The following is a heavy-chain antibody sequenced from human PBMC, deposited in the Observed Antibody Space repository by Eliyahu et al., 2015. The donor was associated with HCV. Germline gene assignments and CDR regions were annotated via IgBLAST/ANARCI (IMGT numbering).Heavy chain of an antibody. V-gene: IGHV4-59*01. J-gene: IGHJ5*02. D-gene: IGHD6-19*01. CDR1: GGXITTYY. Sequence: QVQLQESGPGLVKPSETLSLTCTVSGGXITTYYWSWIRQSPGKGLEWIGYIHYRGSTHYNPSLKSRVTISLDTSKNQFSLKLTSVTAADTAMYYCASGGGGIAVTGTGGWFDPWGQGTLVTVSS. CDR2: IHYRGST. CDR3: ASGGGGIAVTGTGGWFDP.